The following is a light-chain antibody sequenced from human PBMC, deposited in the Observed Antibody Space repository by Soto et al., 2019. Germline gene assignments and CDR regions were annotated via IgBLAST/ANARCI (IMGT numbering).Light chain of an antibody. CDR3: AAWDDSLNGPV. CDR2: NSR. Sequence: QSVLTQPPSASGTPGQRVAISCSGSSSSIGSHTVSWYQQLPGTAPKLLIFNSRQRPSGVPDRFSGSKSGTSASLAISGLQSEDEADYYCAAWDDSLNGPVFGTGTKVTVL. CDR1: SSSIGSHT. V-gene: IGLV1-44*01. J-gene: IGLJ1*01.